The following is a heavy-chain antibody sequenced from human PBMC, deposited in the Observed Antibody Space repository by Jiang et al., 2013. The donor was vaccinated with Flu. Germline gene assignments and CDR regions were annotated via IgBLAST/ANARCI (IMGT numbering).Heavy chain of an antibody. CDR3: ARTLPPMPVGGAGARFFDY. D-gene: IGHD2-2*01. J-gene: IGHJ4*02. CDR2: ITPIFGTT. Sequence: GAEVKKPGSSLKVSCKASGDTFTTYSINWVRQAPGQGLEWMGGITPIFGTTDYAQKFQGRLSITADESTTTAYMELSGLTSEDTAFYYCARTLPPMPVGGAGARFFDYWGQGTRVT. CDR1: GDTFTTYS. V-gene: IGHV1-69*01.